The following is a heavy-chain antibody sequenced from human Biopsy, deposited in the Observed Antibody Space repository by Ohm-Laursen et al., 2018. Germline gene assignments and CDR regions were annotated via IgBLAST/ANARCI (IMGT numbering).Heavy chain of an antibody. CDR2: IYPNNGAT. Sequence: ASVKVSCKVPADSFVGYDIQCVRQAPGQGLEWMGWIYPNNGATKNAQKFQDRVTMTRDTSINTAFMELKSLRSDDTAVYYCARDLVDWTVPSWGQGTLVTVSS. CDR3: ARDLVDWTVPS. CDR1: ADSFVGYD. V-gene: IGHV1-2*02. J-gene: IGHJ4*02. D-gene: IGHD3/OR15-3a*01.